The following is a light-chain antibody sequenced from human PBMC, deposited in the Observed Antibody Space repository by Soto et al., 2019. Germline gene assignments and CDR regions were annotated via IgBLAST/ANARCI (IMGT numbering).Light chain of an antibody. J-gene: IGKJ2*01. Sequence: DSQMTQSPSSLSASVGDRVTITCRASQDIRNDLGLYQQKPGKAPKRLIYAASSLQSGVPSRFSGSGSGTEFTLTISSLQPEDFATYYCLQHNRYPYTLGQGTKLEIK. CDR2: AAS. V-gene: IGKV1-17*01. CDR3: LQHNRYPYT. CDR1: QDIRND.